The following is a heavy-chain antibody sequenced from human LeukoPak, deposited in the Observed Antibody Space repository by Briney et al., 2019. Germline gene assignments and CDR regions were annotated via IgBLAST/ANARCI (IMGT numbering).Heavy chain of an antibody. CDR2: ISAGGGRT. J-gene: IGHJ4*02. D-gene: IGHD6-19*01. V-gene: IGHV3-23*01. CDR1: GLAFSIYV. CDR3: ANEQWYNFDY. Sequence: GGSLRLSCAASGLAFSIYVMSWVRQAPGKGLEWVSTISAGGGRTYYADSVKGRFTISRDDSKNTVYLQMNSLTAEDTAVYYCANEQWYNFDYWGQGTLVTVSS.